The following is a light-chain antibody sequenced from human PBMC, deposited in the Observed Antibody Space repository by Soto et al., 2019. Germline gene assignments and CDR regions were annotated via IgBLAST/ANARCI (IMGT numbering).Light chain of an antibody. CDR1: SSDVGGYNS. V-gene: IGLV2-14*03. J-gene: IGLJ1*01. Sequence: QSALTQPASVSGSPGQSIAISCTGTSSDVGGYNSVSWYQQHPGNAPKLMIYNVSNRPSGVSDRFSGSKSGNTASLTISGLQAEDEADYYCSSYTSSNTYVFGTGTKLTVL. CDR3: SSYTSSNTYV. CDR2: NVS.